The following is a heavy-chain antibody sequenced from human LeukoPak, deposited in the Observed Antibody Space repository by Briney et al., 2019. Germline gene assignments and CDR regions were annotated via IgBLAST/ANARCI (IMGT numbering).Heavy chain of an antibody. D-gene: IGHD3-3*01. CDR1: GFTFSNYG. CDR2: ISYDGSNK. V-gene: IGHV3-30*18. Sequence: GGSLRLSCAASGFTFSNYGMHWVRQAPGKGLEWVTLISYDGSNKYYADSVKGRFTISRDSSKNTLYLQMNSLRAEDTAVYYCAKDYRPHDFWSGLADYWGQGTLVTVSS. CDR3: AKDYRPHDFWSGLADY. J-gene: IGHJ4*02.